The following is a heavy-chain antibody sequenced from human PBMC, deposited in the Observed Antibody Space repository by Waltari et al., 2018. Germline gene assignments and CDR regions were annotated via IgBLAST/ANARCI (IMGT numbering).Heavy chain of an antibody. CDR2: ISHSGRT. J-gene: IGHJ4*02. CDR1: GDSISNSDW. V-gene: IGHV4-4*02. Sequence: QVQLQESGPGLVTPSGTLSLTGAVSGDSISNSDWWSWGRQPPGKGLEWIGEISHSGRTSYNPSLKSRVTMSVDKSKNQFSLKLSSVTAADTAVYFCVRGSSVAVAGSYWGQGTLVTVSS. D-gene: IGHD6-13*01. CDR3: VRGSSVAVAGSY.